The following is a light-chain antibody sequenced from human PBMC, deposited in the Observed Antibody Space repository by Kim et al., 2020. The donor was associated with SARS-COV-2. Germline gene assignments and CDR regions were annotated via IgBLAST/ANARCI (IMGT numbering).Light chain of an antibody. V-gene: IGLV1-40*01. Sequence: QSVLTQPPSVSGAPGQRVTISCTGSSSNIGAGYDVHWYQQLPGTAPKLLIYGNSNRPSGVPDRFSGSKSGTSLSLVITGLQAEDEANYYCQSYDSSLSGVVFGGGTQLTVL. CDR3: QSYDSSLSGVV. CDR1: SSNIGAGYD. CDR2: GNS. J-gene: IGLJ2*01.